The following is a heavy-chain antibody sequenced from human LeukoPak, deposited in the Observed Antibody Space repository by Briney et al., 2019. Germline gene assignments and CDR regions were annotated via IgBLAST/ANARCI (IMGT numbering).Heavy chain of an antibody. Sequence: SETLSLTCIVSGGSISSYYWSWIRQPPGKGLEWIGYIYYSGSTNYNPSLKSRVTISVDTSKNQFSLKLSSVTAADTAVYYCARLSSGSSSWYDIDYWGQGTLVTVSS. J-gene: IGHJ4*02. D-gene: IGHD6-13*01. CDR1: GGSISSYY. CDR2: IYYSGST. CDR3: ARLSSGSSSWYDIDY. V-gene: IGHV4-59*08.